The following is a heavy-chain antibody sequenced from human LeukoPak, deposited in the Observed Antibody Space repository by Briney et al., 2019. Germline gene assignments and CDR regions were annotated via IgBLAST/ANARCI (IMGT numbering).Heavy chain of an antibody. Sequence: PGGSLRLSCAASGFTFSSYAMSWVRQAPGKGLEWVSAISGSGGSTYYADSVKGRFTISRDNSKNTLYLQMNSLRAEVTAVYYCAKAQSIYDFWSGYYFDYWGQGTLVTVSS. CDR2: ISGSGGST. D-gene: IGHD3-3*01. J-gene: IGHJ4*02. V-gene: IGHV3-23*01. CDR3: AKAQSIYDFWSGYYFDY. CDR1: GFTFSSYA.